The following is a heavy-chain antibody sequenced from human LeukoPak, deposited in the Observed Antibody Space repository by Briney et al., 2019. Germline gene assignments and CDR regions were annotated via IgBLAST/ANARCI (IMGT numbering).Heavy chain of an antibody. CDR1: GGSISSSSYY. J-gene: IGHJ6*03. Sequence: PSETLSLTCTVSGGSISSSSYYWGWIRQPPGKGLEWIGSIYYSGSTYYNPSLKSRVTISVDTSKNQFSLKLSSVTAADTAVYYCASLRGQGSGSYYYPPYYYYYMDVWGKGTTVTVSS. CDR3: ASLRGQGSGSYYYPPYYYYYMDV. V-gene: IGHV4-39*01. CDR2: IYYSGST. D-gene: IGHD3-10*01.